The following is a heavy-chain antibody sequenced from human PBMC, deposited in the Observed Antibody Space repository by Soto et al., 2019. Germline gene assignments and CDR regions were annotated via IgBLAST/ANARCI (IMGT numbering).Heavy chain of an antibody. Sequence: LRLSCSASRFSFSSFSMNLVRQAPFNGLEWVSSISSSSTKIYYADSVKVRFTISRDDAKNPLYLQMNSLTAEDTAVYYCARDLHLRPIYYYYGMDVWGQGTTVTVSS. D-gene: IGHD5-12*01. CDR3: ARDLHLRPIYYYYGMDV. CDR1: RFSFSSFS. CDR2: ISSSSTKI. V-gene: IGHV3-21*01. J-gene: IGHJ6*02.